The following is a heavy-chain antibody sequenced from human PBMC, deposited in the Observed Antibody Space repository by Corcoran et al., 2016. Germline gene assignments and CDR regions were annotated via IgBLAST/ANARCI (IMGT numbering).Heavy chain of an antibody. CDR2: ISSSSSTV. Sequence: EVQLVESGGGLVQPGGSLRLSCAASGFTFSSYSMNWVRQAPGKGLEWVSYISSSSSTVYYADSVKGRLTISRANAKNSLYLQMISLRAEDTAVYYCARDGLRFLEDYYYYYGMDVWGQGTTVTVSS. V-gene: IGHV3-48*04. CDR1: GFTFSSYS. CDR3: ARDGLRFLEDYYYYYGMDV. J-gene: IGHJ6*02. D-gene: IGHD3-3*01.